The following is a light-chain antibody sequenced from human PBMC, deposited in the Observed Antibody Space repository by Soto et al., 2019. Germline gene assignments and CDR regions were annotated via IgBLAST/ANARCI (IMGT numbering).Light chain of an antibody. V-gene: IGKV3-15*01. J-gene: IGKJ4*01. Sequence: EIVLTQSPATLSVSPGERATLSCRASHSAASAVAWYQQKPGQAPRLLIYDACTRATGIPARFSGSGSATEFTLTISSLQSEDFAVYSCQQYRDWPLTFGGGTKVDLK. CDR3: QQYRDWPLT. CDR2: DAC. CDR1: HSAASA.